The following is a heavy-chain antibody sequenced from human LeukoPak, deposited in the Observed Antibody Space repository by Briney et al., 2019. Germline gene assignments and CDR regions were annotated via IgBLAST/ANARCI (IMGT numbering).Heavy chain of an antibody. CDR2: IYHTGST. D-gene: IGHD2/OR15-2a*01. CDR1: GGFVSDYY. V-gene: IGHV4-59*02. Sequence: SETLSLTCTISGGFVSDYYWSWIRQSPGKGLECIGYIYHTGSTSYSPSLKSRVTISADTSQNQFSLKLSSVTAADTAVYYCAADLRLSQVLDYWGQGTLVTVSS. J-gene: IGHJ4*02. CDR3: AADLRLSQVLDY.